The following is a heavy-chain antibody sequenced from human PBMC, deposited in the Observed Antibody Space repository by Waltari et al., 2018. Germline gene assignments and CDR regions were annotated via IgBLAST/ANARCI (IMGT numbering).Heavy chain of an antibody. CDR3: GSDLTGVQDF. J-gene: IGHJ4*02. CDR2: SDTDGMTT. V-gene: IGHV3-74*01. Sequence: EVQLVESGGGLVQPGGSLRLSCAASGFTFSNYWMHWVRQAPGKGRVWVPRSDTDGMTTDYADSVKGRFIISRDNARNTLYLQMNSLRAEDTAIYYCGSDLTGVQDFWGPGTLVTVSS. D-gene: IGHD2-8*02. CDR1: GFTFSNYW.